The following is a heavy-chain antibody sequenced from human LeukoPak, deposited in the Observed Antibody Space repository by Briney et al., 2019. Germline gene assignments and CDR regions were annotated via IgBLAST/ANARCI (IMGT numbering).Heavy chain of an antibody. J-gene: IGHJ6*03. Sequence: GGSLRLSCAASGFTFSSYSMNWVRQAPGKGLEWVSSISSSSSYIYYADSVKGRFTISRDNAKNSLYLQMNSLRAEDTAVYYCAKEGAYYDSGSYIGHYMDVWGKGTTVTVSS. CDR2: ISSSSSYI. CDR3: AKEGAYYDSGSYIGHYMDV. V-gene: IGHV3-21*01. CDR1: GFTFSSYS. D-gene: IGHD3-10*01.